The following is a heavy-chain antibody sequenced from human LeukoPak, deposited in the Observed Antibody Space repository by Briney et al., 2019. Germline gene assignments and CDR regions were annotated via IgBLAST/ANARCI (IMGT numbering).Heavy chain of an antibody. D-gene: IGHD2-15*01. CDR3: ARVAPNRRYCSGGSCLNYFDY. CDR2: ISAYNGNT. CDR1: GYTFTSYG. J-gene: IGHJ4*02. Sequence: SVKVSCKASGYTFTSYGISWVRQAPGQGLEWMGWISAYNGNTDYAQKLQGRVTMTTDTSTSTAYMELRSLRSDDTAVYYCARVAPNRRYCSGGSCLNYFDYWGQGTLVTVSS. V-gene: IGHV1-18*01.